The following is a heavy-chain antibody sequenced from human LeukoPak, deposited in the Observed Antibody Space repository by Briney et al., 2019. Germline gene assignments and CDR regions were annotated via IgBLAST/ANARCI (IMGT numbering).Heavy chain of an antibody. J-gene: IGHJ4*02. V-gene: IGHV1-2*02. D-gene: IGHD4-11*01. CDR1: GYTFRGSY. CDR2: IDANNGDT. Sequence: GASVKVSCKASGYTFRGSYIHWLRQAPGQGLEWMGWIDANNGDTKSAQKFQGRVTMSRDTSISTAHMDLSSLSPDDAAVYYCARDPSSVTLYFFDYWGQGTLVTVSS. CDR3: ARDPSSVTLYFFDY.